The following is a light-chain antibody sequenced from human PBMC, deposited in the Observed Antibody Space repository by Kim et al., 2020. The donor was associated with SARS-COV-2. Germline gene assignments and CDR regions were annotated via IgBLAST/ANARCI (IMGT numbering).Light chain of an antibody. CDR2: GAS. V-gene: IGKV1-39*01. CDR1: QSCGNC. CDR3: QQCASTPT. Sequence: SASLANRAITACLAGQSCGNCLNWFQHEPGKAPKPLFYGASSLQRRVPSGFSGSGSATEFTLTISSLQPEDMATYYCQQCASTPTFGQGTKVDIK. J-gene: IGKJ1*01.